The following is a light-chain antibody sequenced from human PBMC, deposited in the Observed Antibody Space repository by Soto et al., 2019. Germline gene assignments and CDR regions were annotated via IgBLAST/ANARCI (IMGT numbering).Light chain of an antibody. CDR2: AAS. CDR3: QQSYSTPWT. J-gene: IGKJ1*01. CDR1: QGISSY. Sequence: AIRMTQSPSSLSASTGDRVTITCRASQGISSYLAWYQQKPGKAPKLLIYAASTLQSGVPSRFSGSGSGTDFTLTISCLQSEDFATYYCQQSYSTPWTFGQGTKV. V-gene: IGKV1-8*01.